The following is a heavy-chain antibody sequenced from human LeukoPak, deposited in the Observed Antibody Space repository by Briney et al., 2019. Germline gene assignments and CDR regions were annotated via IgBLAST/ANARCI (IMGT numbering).Heavy chain of an antibody. CDR2: IIPIFGTA. CDR1: GYTFTSYG. D-gene: IGHD3-3*01. CDR3: ARESDLYYDFWTD. V-gene: IGHV1-69*13. J-gene: IGHJ4*02. Sequence: SVKVSCKASGYTFTSYGISWVRQAPGQGLEWMGGIIPIFGTANYAQKFQGRVTITADESTSTAYMELSSLRSEDTAVYYCARESDLYYDFWTDWGQGTLVTVSS.